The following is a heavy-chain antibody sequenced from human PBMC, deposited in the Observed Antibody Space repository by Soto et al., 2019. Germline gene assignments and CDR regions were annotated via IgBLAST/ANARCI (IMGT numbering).Heavy chain of an antibody. J-gene: IGHJ5*02. V-gene: IGHV4-61*01. CDR1: GYSIISGSYF. D-gene: IGHD1-26*01. CDR3: TRDNQHQLNYYPAGWFNT. Sequence: SETLSLTCNVTGYSIISGSYFWSWIRRPPGKGLEWIGYIYYTGATSYNPSLGGRVTISLDTSKTQYSLKLTSVTAADAAVYFCTRDNQHQLNYYPAGWFNTWGPRTTDTVSS. CDR2: IYYTGAT.